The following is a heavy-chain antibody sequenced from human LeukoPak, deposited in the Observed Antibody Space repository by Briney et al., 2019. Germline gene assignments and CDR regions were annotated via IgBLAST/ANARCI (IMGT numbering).Heavy chain of an antibody. J-gene: IGHJ4*02. V-gene: IGHV3-49*04. CDR2: IRSKTYGGTA. CDR1: GFSVGDYA. D-gene: IGHD5-12*01. Sequence: GGSLRLSCTASGFSVGDYAMSWVRQAPGKGLEWVGFIRSKTYGGTADYAASVEGRFTISRDDSNNIAYLQMNSLKTEDTALYYCARGLEGFTAYDDFWGQGTLVTVSS. CDR3: ARGLEGFTAYDDF.